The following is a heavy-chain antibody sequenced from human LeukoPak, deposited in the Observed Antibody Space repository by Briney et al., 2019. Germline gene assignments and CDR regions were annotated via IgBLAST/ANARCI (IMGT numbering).Heavy chain of an antibody. D-gene: IGHD6-13*01. Sequence: GASVKVSCKASGYTFTGYYMHWVRQAPGQGLEWMGRINPNSGGTNYAQKLQGRVTMTRETSISTAYMELSRLRSDDTAVYYCARSDSGSWEIDAFDIWGQGTMVTVSS. CDR1: GYTFTGYY. CDR3: ARSDSGSWEIDAFDI. J-gene: IGHJ3*02. CDR2: INPNSGGT. V-gene: IGHV1-2*06.